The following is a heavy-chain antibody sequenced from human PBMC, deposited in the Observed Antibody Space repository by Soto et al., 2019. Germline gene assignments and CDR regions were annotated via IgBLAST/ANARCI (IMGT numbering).Heavy chain of an antibody. J-gene: IGHJ5*02. CDR3: AKQPRIAVLIGWFDP. D-gene: IGHD6-19*01. V-gene: IGHV3-23*01. CDR2: ISGSGGST. Sequence: GGSLRLSCAASGFTFSSYAMSWVRQAPGKGLEWVSAISGSGGSTYYADSVRGRFTISRDNSKNTLYLQMNSLRAEDTAVYYCAKQPRIAVLIGWFDPWGQGTLVTVSS. CDR1: GFTFSSYA.